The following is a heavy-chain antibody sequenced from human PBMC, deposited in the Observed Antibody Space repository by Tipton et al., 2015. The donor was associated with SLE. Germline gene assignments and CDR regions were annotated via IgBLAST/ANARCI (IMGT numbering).Heavy chain of an antibody. J-gene: IGHJ6*02. CDR1: GGSISSSSYY. V-gene: IGHV4-39*07. Sequence: TLSLTCTVSGGSISSSSYYWGWIRQPPGKGLEWIESIYYSGSTYYNPSLKSQVTISVDTSKNQFSLKLSSVTAADTAVYYCARRGGWAHYYYYGMDVWGQAKMVTVSS. D-gene: IGHD6-19*01. CDR2: IYYSGST. CDR3: ARRGGWAHYYYYGMDV.